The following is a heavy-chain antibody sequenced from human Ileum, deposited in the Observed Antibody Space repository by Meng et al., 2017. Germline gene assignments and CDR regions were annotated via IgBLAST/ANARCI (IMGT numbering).Heavy chain of an antibody. Sequence: SCTVSGGSISSGSYYWNWVRQSAGKGLEWIGRIYTSGSTNYSPALRSRVTISVDTSKNQFSLTLSSVTAADTAMYYCTRGIHYDSGNHAYWGQGTLVTVSS. CDR2: IYTSGST. CDR3: TRGIHYDSGNHAY. J-gene: IGHJ4*02. V-gene: IGHV4-61*02. D-gene: IGHD3-10*01. CDR1: GGSISSGSYY.